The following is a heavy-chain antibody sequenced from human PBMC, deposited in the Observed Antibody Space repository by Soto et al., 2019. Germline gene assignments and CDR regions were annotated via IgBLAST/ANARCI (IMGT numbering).Heavy chain of an antibody. Sequence: QVQLQESGPGLVKPSETLSLTCTVSGDSMSGFYWSWIRQPPGKGLEWIGYINYVGSTSYYSPSLQSLFTISQDSSKNQFSLTPSSVTATDTAVYFCARFRRNYFDHWGQRTLVTVSS. CDR1: GDSMSGFY. CDR3: ARFRRNYFDH. CDR2: INYVGSTS. J-gene: IGHJ4*02. V-gene: IGHV4-59*01.